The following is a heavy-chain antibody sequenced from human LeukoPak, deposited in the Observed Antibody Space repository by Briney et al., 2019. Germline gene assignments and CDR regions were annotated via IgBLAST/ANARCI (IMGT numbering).Heavy chain of an antibody. Sequence: GGSLRLSCAASGFTVSSNYMSWVRQAPGEGLVWVSRIDSDGSTTTYADSVKGRFTISRDNAKNTLYLQMNTLRAEDTAVYYCARRWGSSGFNYFDYWGQGTLVTVSS. CDR2: IDSDGSTT. V-gene: IGHV3-74*01. CDR3: ARRWGSSGFNYFDY. D-gene: IGHD3-22*01. J-gene: IGHJ4*02. CDR1: GFTVSSNY.